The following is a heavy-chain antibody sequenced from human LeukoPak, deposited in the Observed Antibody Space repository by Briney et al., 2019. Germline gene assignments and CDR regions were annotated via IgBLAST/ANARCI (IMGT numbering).Heavy chain of an antibody. CDR2: FYYSETF. CDR1: GRSISSSNYY. D-gene: IGHD3-9*01. J-gene: IGHJ5*02. Sequence: SETLSLTCSVSGRSISSSNYYWGWIRQPPGKGLEWIGRFYYSETFYYNPSLKSQVTMSAHTSKNEHSLELRAVTAADTAVYYCARSYDILTGYNHNWFDPGGQGTLVTVSS. CDR3: ARSYDILTGYNHNWFDP. V-gene: IGHV4-39*07.